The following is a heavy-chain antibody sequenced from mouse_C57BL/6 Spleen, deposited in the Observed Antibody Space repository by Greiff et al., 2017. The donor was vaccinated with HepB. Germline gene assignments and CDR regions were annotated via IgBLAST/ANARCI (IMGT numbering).Heavy chain of an antibody. D-gene: IGHD1-1*01. J-gene: IGHJ4*01. CDR2: IDPSDSYT. Sequence: QVQLKQPGAELVKPGASVKLSCKASGYTFTSYWMQWVKQRPGQGLEWIGEIDPSDSYTNYNQKFKGKATLTVDTSSSTAYMQLSSLTSEDSAVYYCARGGSTVVATEAMDYWGQGTSGTVSS. CDR3: ARGGSTVVATEAMDY. CDR1: GYTFTSYW. V-gene: IGHV1-50*01.